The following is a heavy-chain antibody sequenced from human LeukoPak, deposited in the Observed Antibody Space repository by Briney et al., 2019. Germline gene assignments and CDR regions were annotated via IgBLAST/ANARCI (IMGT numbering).Heavy chain of an antibody. V-gene: IGHV3-23*01. D-gene: IGHD6-13*01. J-gene: IGHJ3*01. Sequence: GGSLRLSCAASGFTFSTYAMSWVRQAPGKGLEWVSTITGSGGITYYADSVKGRFTISRDNAKNTLYLQMNSLRVEDTAVYYCAGGISATGGGWGQGTMVTVSS. CDR2: ITGSGGIT. CDR3: AGGISATGGG. CDR1: GFTFSTYA.